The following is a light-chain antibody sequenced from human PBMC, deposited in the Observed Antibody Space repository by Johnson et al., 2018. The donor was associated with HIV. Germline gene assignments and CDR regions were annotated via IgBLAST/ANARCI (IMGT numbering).Light chain of an antibody. Sequence: QSVLTQPPSVSAAPGQKVTISCSGSSSNIGNNYVSWYQQLQGTAPKLLIYDNNKRPSGIPDRFSGSKSGTSATLVITGLQTGDEADYHCATWDSSLSVYVFGTGTKVTVL. CDR3: ATWDSSLSVYV. CDR1: SSNIGNNY. CDR2: DNN. V-gene: IGLV1-51*01. J-gene: IGLJ1*01.